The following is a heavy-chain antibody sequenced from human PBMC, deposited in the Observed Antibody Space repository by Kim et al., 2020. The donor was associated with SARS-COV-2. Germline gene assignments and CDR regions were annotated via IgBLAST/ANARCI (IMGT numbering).Heavy chain of an antibody. D-gene: IGHD3-10*01. J-gene: IGHJ6*02. CDR3: ARDSYHGSGSYYLEPYYNYYGMDV. V-gene: IGHV3-7*01. Sequence: GGSLRLSCAASGFTFSSYWMSWVRQAPGKGLEWVANIKQDGSEKDYVDSVKGRFTISRDNAKNSLYLQMNSLRAEDTAVYYCARDSYHGSGSYYLEPYYNYYGMDVWGQGTTVTVSS. CDR2: IKQDGSEK. CDR1: GFTFSSYW.